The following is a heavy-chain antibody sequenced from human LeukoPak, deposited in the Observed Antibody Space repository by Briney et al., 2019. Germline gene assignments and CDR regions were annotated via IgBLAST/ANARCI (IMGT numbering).Heavy chain of an antibody. CDR3: ARTTEGYCSSASCFGFSYSYYMDV. V-gene: IGHV4-4*07. J-gene: IGHJ6*03. CDR2: VYTSGDT. Sequence: SETLSLTCTVSGGYINNYSWNWIRQSAGKGLEWIGRVYTSGDTNYNPSLKSRVTISVDMSKNQFSLKLSSVIAADTAVYYCARTTEGYCSSASCFGFSYSYYMDVWGKGTTVTISS. D-gene: IGHD2-2*01. CDR1: GGYINNYS.